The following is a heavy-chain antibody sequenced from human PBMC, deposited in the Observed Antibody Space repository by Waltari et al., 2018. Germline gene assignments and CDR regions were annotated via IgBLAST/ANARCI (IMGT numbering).Heavy chain of an antibody. D-gene: IGHD3-10*01. Sequence: QVQLVQSGAELKKPGASVKVSCEASGFTVTNDYIHWVRQAPGYGLEWMGRINPSGSRSTYAQKFQGRVTLTRDTSASKVYMEVTGLRSEDTAVYYCARPRSQFSGAFDLGYWGQGTLVTVSS. J-gene: IGHJ4*02. CDR2: INPSGSRS. V-gene: IGHV1-46*01. CDR3: ARPRSQFSGAFDLGY. CDR1: GFTVTNDY.